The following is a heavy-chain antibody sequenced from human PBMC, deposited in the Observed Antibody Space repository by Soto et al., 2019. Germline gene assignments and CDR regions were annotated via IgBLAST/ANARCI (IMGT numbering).Heavy chain of an antibody. CDR3: AGTIDIVVVPAAPMCFDY. CDR2: IIPIFGTA. CDR1: GGTFSSYA. D-gene: IGHD2-2*01. J-gene: IGHJ4*02. V-gene: IGHV1-69*13. Sequence: GASVKVSCKASGGTFSSYAISWVRQAPGQGLEWMGGIIPIFGTANYAQKFQGRVTITADESTSTAYMELSSPRSEDTAVYYCAGTIDIVVVPAAPMCFDYWGQGTLVTVSS.